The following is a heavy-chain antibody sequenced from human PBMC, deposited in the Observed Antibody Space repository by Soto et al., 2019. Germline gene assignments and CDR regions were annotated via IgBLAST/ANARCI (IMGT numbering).Heavy chain of an antibody. J-gene: IGHJ4*02. V-gene: IGHV4-59*08. CDR3: ARTYSTSRKSYYFDY. D-gene: IGHD6-13*01. CDR2: IYYSGST. CDR1: GGSISSYY. Sequence: TETLSLTCTVSGGSISSYYWSWIRQPPGKGLEWIGYIYYSGSTNYNPSLKSRVTISVDTSKSQFSLKLSSVTAADTAVYYCARTYSTSRKSYYFDYWGQGTLVTVSS.